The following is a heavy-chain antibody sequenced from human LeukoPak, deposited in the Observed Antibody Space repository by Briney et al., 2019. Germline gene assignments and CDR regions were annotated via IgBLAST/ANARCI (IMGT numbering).Heavy chain of an antibody. Sequence: SEALSLTCTVSGGSISSYYWSWIRQPAGKGPEWIGRIYTSGSTNYNPSLKSRVTMSVDTSKIQFSLKLSSVTAADTAVYYCARRKEGPGAFDIWGQGTMVTVSS. CDR2: IYTSGST. CDR3: ARRKEGPGAFDI. V-gene: IGHV4-4*07. J-gene: IGHJ3*02. CDR1: GGSISSYY.